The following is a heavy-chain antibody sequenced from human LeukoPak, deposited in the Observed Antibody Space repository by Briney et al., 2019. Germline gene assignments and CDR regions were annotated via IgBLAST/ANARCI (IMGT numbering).Heavy chain of an antibody. D-gene: IGHD3-3*01. CDR3: ARDQRGYDFWSGPQIRNGMDV. J-gene: IGHJ6*02. Sequence: GGSLRLSCAASGFTFSSYWMSWVRQAPGKGLEWVSVIYSGGSTYYADSVKGRFTISRDNSKNTLYLQMNSLRAEDTAVYYCARDQRGYDFWSGPQIRNGMDVWGQGTTVTVS. CDR2: IYSGGST. V-gene: IGHV3-53*01. CDR1: GFTFSSYW.